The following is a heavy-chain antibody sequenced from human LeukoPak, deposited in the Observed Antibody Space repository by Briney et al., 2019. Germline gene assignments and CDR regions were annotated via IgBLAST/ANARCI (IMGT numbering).Heavy chain of an antibody. V-gene: IGHV1-2*02. Sequence: ASVKVSCRASGYTFTGYYMHWVRQAPGQGLEWMGWINPYSGGRNNAQKFQGRVTMTRDTSISTAYMELSRLRSDDTAVYYCARGAEYYYYMDVWGKGTTV. CDR2: INPYSGGR. CDR1: GYTFTGYY. J-gene: IGHJ6*03. CDR3: ARGAEYYYYMDV.